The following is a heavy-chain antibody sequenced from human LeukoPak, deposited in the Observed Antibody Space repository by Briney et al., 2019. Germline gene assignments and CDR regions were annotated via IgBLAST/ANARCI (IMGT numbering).Heavy chain of an antibody. Sequence: SETLSLTCTVSGGSISSYDWSWIRQPPGKGLEWIGYIYHSGSTYYNPSLKSRVTISVDRSKNQFSLKLSSVTAADTAVYYCARAGDDYGDYVFDYWGQGTLVTVSS. CDR1: GGSISSYD. CDR3: ARAGDDYGDYVFDY. CDR2: IYHSGST. J-gene: IGHJ4*02. D-gene: IGHD4-17*01. V-gene: IGHV4-59*12.